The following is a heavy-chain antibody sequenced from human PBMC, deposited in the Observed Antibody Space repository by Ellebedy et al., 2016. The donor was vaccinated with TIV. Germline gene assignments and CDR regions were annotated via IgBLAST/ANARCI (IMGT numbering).Heavy chain of an antibody. D-gene: IGHD6-13*01. CDR2: VYHSGST. J-gene: IGHJ4*02. V-gene: IGHV4-38-2*02. Sequence: SETLSLTCTVSGYSINSDYYWGWIRPPPGKGLEWIGSVYHSGSTYYNPSLKSRVTISVDTSKNQFSLKLSSVTAADTAVYYCARHSGSSSWYVYYFDYWGQGTLVTVSS. CDR3: ARHSGSSSWYVYYFDY. CDR1: GYSINSDYY.